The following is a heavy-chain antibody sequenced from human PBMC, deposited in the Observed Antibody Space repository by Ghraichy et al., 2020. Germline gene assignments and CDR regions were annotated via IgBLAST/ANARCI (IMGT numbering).Heavy chain of an antibody. CDR3: AAAENYGGNEN. J-gene: IGHJ4*02. CDR1: GFTFSSYA. Sequence: GGSLRLSCAASGFTFSSYAMSWVRQAPGKGLEWVSAISGSGGSTYYADSVKGRFTISRDNSKNTLYLQMNSLRAEDTAVYYCAAAENYGGNENWGQGTLVTVSS. D-gene: IGHD4-23*01. CDR2: ISGSGGST. V-gene: IGHV3-23*01.